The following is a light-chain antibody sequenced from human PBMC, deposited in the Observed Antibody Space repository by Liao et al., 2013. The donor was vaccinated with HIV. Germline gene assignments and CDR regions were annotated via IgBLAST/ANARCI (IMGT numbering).Light chain of an antibody. CDR2: KDS. Sequence: SYVLTQPPSVSVAPGKTARITCGTNNIGSKSVHWYQQKPGQAPVLLIYKDSERPSGIPERFSGSSSGTTVTLTISGVQAEDEADYFCQAWDSSADVVFGGGTKLTVL. CDR3: QAWDSSADVV. CDR1: NIGSKS. V-gene: IGLV3-21*01. J-gene: IGLJ3*02.